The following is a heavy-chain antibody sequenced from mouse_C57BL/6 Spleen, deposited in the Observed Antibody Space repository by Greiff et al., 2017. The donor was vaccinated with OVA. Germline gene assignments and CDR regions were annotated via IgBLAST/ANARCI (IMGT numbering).Heavy chain of an antibody. V-gene: IGHV2-9-1*01. Sequence: VKLMESGPGLVAPSQSLSITCTVSGFSLTSYAISWVRQPPGKGLEWLGVIWTGGGTNYNSALKSRLSISKDNSKSQVFLKMNSLQTDDTARYYCARYYGYDGYAMDYWGQGTSVTVSS. CDR1: GFSLTSYA. D-gene: IGHD2-2*01. CDR2: IWTGGGT. J-gene: IGHJ4*01. CDR3: ARYYGYDGYAMDY.